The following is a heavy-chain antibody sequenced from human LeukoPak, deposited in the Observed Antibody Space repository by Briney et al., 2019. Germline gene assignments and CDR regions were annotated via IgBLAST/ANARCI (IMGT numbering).Heavy chain of an antibody. D-gene: IGHD3-10*01. V-gene: IGHV3-30*04. Sequence: HPGGSLRLSCAASGFTFSSYAMHWVRQAPGKGLEWVAVISYDGSNKYYADSVKGRFTISRDNSKNTLYLQMNSLRAEDTAVYYCARAGRGYFDYWGQGTLVTVSS. J-gene: IGHJ4*02. CDR2: ISYDGSNK. CDR1: GFTFSSYA. CDR3: ARAGRGYFDY.